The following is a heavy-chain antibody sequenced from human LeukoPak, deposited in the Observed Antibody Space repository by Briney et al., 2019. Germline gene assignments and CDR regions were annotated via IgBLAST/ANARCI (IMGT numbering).Heavy chain of an antibody. CDR2: IYIGGST. D-gene: IGHD2-2*02. V-gene: IGHV3-53*01. CDR1: GFTVSSNY. Sequence: GGSLRLSCAASGFTVSSNYMSWVRQAPGKGLEWVSVIYIGGSTYYADSVKGRFTISRDISKNTLYLQMNSLRAEDTAMYYCARLGFVVPAVIFDYWGQGTLVSVSS. CDR3: ARLGFVVPAVIFDY. J-gene: IGHJ4*02.